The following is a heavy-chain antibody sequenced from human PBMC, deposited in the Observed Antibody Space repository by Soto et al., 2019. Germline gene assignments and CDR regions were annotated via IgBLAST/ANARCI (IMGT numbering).Heavy chain of an antibody. CDR3: AKDPGSSPDYYCSFLDV. CDR1: GCNFDGYA. Sequence: GGSLRLSCAASGCNFDGYAMHWVRQEPGKGLEWVSGISWNSGTIGYADSVKGRFTISRDNAKNSLYLQMNSLRAEDTALYYCAKDPGSSPDYYCSFLDVWGKGSTVTVSS. D-gene: IGHD6-6*01. V-gene: IGHV3-9*01. CDR2: ISWNSGTI. J-gene: IGHJ6*03.